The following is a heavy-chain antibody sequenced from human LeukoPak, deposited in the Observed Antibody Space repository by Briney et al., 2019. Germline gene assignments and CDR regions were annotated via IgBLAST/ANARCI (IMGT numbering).Heavy chain of an antibody. CDR2: ISSSSSTI. CDR3: ARVYDFWSGYQSNYFDY. V-gene: IGHV3-48*01. Sequence: GGSLRLSCAASGFTFSSYSMNWVRQAPGKGLVWVSYISSSSSTIYYADSVKGRFTISRDNAKNSLYLQMNSLRAEDTAVYYCARVYDFWSGYQSNYFDYWGQGTLVTVSS. CDR1: GFTFSSYS. J-gene: IGHJ4*02. D-gene: IGHD3-3*01.